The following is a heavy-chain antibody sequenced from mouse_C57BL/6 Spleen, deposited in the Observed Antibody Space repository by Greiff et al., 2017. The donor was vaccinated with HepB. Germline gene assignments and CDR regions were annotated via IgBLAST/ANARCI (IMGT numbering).Heavy chain of an antibody. D-gene: IGHD2-3*01. CDR3: ATLYAGYGYYFDY. J-gene: IGHJ2*01. CDR1: GFTFSSYG. CDR2: ISSGGSYT. V-gene: IGHV5-6*01. Sequence: EVNVVESGGDLVKPGGSLKLSCAASGFTFSSYGMSWVRQTPDKRLEWVATISSGGSYTYYPDSVKGRFTISRDNATTTLYLHMSSLKSEDTAMYYCATLYAGYGYYFDYWGQGTTLTVSS.